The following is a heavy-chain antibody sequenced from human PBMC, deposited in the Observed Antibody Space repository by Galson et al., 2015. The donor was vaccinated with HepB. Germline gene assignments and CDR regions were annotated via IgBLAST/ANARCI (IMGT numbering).Heavy chain of an antibody. J-gene: IGHJ1*01. D-gene: IGHD6-13*01. CDR2: IYWNDDK. V-gene: IGHV2-5*01. CDR1: GFSLSTSGVG. CDR3: ARTYSSSWYVGYFQH. Sequence: PALVKPTQTLTLTCTFSGFSLSTSGVGVGWIRQPPGKALEWLALIYWNDDKRYSPSLKGRLTITKDTSKNQVVLTMTNVDPVDTATYYCARTYSSSWYVGYFQHWGQGTLVTVSS.